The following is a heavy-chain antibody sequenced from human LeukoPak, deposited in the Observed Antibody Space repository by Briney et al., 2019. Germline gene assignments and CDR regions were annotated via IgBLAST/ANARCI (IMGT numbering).Heavy chain of an antibody. Sequence: PSETLSLTCTVSGGSISSSSYYWGWIRQPPGKGLEWIGSIHYRGSTNYNPSLKSRVTISVDTSKNQFSLKLSSVTAADTAVYYCARGYCSGGSCYSYYYYNYMDVWGKGTTVTVSS. V-gene: IGHV4-39*07. CDR3: ARGYCSGGSCYSYYYYNYMDV. J-gene: IGHJ6*03. CDR2: IHYRGST. D-gene: IGHD2-15*01. CDR1: GGSISSSSYY.